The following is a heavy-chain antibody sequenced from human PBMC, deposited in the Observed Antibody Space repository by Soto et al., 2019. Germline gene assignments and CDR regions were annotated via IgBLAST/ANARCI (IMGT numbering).Heavy chain of an antibody. CDR1: GGSVSSGSYY. CDR3: ARDNRSNLKFDY. V-gene: IGHV4-61*01. CDR2: IYDSGSN. Sequence: QVQLQESGPGLVKPSETLSLTCTVSGGSVSSGSYYWSWIRQPPGKGLEWIGYIYDSGSNNYNPSIRIGVTISVDTSKNQFSLKLSSVTGADTAVYYCARDNRSNLKFDYWGQGTLVTVSS. J-gene: IGHJ4*02.